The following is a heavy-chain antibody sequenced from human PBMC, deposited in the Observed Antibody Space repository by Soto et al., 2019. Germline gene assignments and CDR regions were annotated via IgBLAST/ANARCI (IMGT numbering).Heavy chain of an antibody. CDR2: IKSKTDGGTT. D-gene: IGHD5-18*01. J-gene: IGHJ4*02. CDR3: TTLIQLWLPYYFDY. CDR1: GFTFSNAW. V-gene: IGHV3-15*07. Sequence: GGSLRLSCAASGFTFSNAWMNWVRQAPGKGLEWVGRIKSKTDGGTTDYAAPVKGRFTISRDDSKNTLYLQMNSLKTEDTAVYYCTTLIQLWLPYYFDYWGQGTLVTVSS.